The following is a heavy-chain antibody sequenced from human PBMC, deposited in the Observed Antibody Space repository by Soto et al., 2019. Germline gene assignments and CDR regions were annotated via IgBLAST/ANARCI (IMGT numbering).Heavy chain of an antibody. CDR1: GGSITTGGRY. CDR3: AQALVFTGGDGFDI. V-gene: IGHV4-31*02. Sequence: QVRLQEWGPGLVKPSQTLSLKCSVSGGSITTGGRYWSWIRQLPGKGLEWIGYIYYSGNTYYNASLNSRVTISVEAAKNQFSLKLSSVTAADTAVYYCAQALVFTGGDGFDIWGQGRLVTVSS. J-gene: IGHJ3*02. CDR2: IYYSGNT. D-gene: IGHD1-1*01.